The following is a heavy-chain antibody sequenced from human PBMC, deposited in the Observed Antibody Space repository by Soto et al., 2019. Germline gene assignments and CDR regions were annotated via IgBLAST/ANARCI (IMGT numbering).Heavy chain of an antibody. CDR1: GFTFSTYA. J-gene: IGHJ4*02. CDR2: ISGGRSGT. D-gene: IGHD2-2*01. Sequence: EVQLLESGGGLVQPGGSLRLSCAASGFTFSTYAMSWVRQAPGKGLEWVSVISGGRSGTYYADSVRGRFTLPRDYSTNTLYLPTNSPRAEHTATYYCVKGSLGYCSGAICYFIDFWDKGKVVTVSS. CDR3: VKGSLGYCSGAICYFIDF. V-gene: IGHV3-23*01.